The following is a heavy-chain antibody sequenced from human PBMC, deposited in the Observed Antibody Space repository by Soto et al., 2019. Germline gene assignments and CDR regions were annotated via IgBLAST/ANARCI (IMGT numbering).Heavy chain of an antibody. Sequence: GGSLRRSWAASRFSFEAYAMTWVRRAPGKGLEWVSAISGGGGDRFYADSVKGRFSISIDNSKNMLYLHMNSLSAEVTAVYACARSLFIAALDTRPFDYWGQLTRITVSS. J-gene: IGHJ4*02. CDR3: ARSLFIAALDTRPFDY. D-gene: IGHD6-13*01. CDR1: RFSFEAYA. CDR2: ISGGGGDR. V-gene: IGHV3-23*01.